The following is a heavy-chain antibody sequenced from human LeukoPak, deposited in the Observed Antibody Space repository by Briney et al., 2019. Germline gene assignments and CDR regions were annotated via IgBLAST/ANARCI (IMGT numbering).Heavy chain of an antibody. CDR2: IYYSGST. D-gene: IGHD1-7*01. CDR3: ARGTYNWNYEGGD. CDR1: GGSISSYY. Sequence: PSETLSLTCSVSGGSISSYYWSWIRQPPGKGLEWIGYIYYSGSTNYNPSLKSRVTISVDTSKNQFSLKLSSVTAADTAVYYCARGTYNWNYEGGDWGQGTLVTVSS. J-gene: IGHJ4*02. V-gene: IGHV4-59*13.